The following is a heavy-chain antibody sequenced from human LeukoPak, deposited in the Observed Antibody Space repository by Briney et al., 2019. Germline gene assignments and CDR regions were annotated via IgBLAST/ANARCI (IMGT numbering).Heavy chain of an antibody. V-gene: IGHV3-13*01. J-gene: IGHJ4*02. CDR3: ARGRPTGASRVFLVQ. CDR2: IGTLLDT. Sequence: GGSLRLSCAASGFTFSSFDMHWVRQAPGKGLEWVSGIGTLLDTDYPDSLKGRFTISRDNAKNSLYLLMKNLKAEDTAVYYCARGRPTGASRVFLVQWGQGTLVTVSS. CDR1: GFTFSSFD. D-gene: IGHD1-26*01.